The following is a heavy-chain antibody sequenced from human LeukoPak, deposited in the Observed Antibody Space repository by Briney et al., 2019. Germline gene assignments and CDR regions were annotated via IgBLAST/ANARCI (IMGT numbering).Heavy chain of an antibody. D-gene: IGHD3-22*01. CDR1: GFTFSSYA. CDR2: ISASGGTT. J-gene: IGHJ1*01. V-gene: IGHV3-23*01. CDR3: ARAWYNGGYYGAEYFQH. Sequence: GGSLRLSCAASGFTFSSYAMSWVRQAPGKGLEWVSAISASGGTTYYADSVKGRFTISRDNSKNTLYLQMNSLRAEDTAVYYCARAWYNGGYYGAEYFQHWGQGTLVTVSS.